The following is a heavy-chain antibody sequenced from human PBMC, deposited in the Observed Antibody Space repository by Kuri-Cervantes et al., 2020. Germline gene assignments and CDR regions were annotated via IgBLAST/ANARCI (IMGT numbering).Heavy chain of an antibody. CDR2: INPSGGST. V-gene: IGHV1-46*01. CDR1: GYTFTSYY. Sequence: ASVKVSCKASGYTFTSYYMHWVRQAPGQGLEWMGIINPSGGSTSYAQKLQGRVTMTTDTSTSTAYMELRSLRSDDTAVYYCARAASRYYDILTGYYARYFDYWGQGTLVTVSS. J-gene: IGHJ4*02. CDR3: ARAASRYYDILTGYYARYFDY. D-gene: IGHD3-9*01.